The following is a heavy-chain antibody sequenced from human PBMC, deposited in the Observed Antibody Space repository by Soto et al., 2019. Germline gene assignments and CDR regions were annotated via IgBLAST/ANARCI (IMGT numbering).Heavy chain of an antibody. J-gene: IGHJ3*02. V-gene: IGHV4-34*01. Sequence: KPSETLSLTCAVYGGSFSGYYWSWIRQPPGKGLEWIGEINHSGSTNYNPSLKSRVTISVDTSKNQFSLKLSSVTAADTAVYYCARAGEGGSSGYAFDICGQRTMVTVSS. CDR3: ARAGEGGSSGYAFDI. CDR2: INHSGST. CDR1: GGSFSGYY. D-gene: IGHD3-22*01.